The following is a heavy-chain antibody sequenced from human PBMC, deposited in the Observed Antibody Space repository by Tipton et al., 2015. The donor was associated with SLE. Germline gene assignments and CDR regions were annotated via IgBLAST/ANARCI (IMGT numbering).Heavy chain of an antibody. CDR2: IFSRGST. CDR3: ARLSSMVRRAQGWFDP. D-gene: IGHD3-10*01. V-gene: IGHV4-61*02. Sequence: TLSLTCTVSGASISSGSSYWSWIRQPAGKGLEWIGRIFSRGSTNSNLSLKSRVTISLDASKNQFSLKLSSVTAADTAVYYCARLSSMVRRAQGWFDPWGQGTLVTVSS. CDR1: GASISSGSSY. J-gene: IGHJ5*02.